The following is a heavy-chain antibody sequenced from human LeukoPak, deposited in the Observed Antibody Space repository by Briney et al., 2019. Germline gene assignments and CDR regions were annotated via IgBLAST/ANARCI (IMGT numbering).Heavy chain of an antibody. V-gene: IGHV4-38-2*02. CDR1: GYSISSGYY. CDR3: ARTDYYDSSGYYYDAFDI. Sequence: PSETLSLTCTVSGYSISSGYYWGWIRQPPGKGLEWIGSIYHSGSTYYNPSLKSRVTISVDTSKNQFSLKLSSVTAADTAVYYCARTDYYDSSGYYYDAFDIWGQGAMVTVSS. D-gene: IGHD3-22*01. J-gene: IGHJ3*02. CDR2: IYHSGST.